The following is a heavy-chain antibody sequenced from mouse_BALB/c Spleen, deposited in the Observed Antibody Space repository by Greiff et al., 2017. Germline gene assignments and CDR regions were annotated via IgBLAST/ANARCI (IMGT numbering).Heavy chain of an antibody. CDR3: ARRGRTFYYYAMDY. D-gene: IGHD3-3*01. J-gene: IGHJ4*01. CDR2: ISYSGST. CDR1: GYSITSDYA. V-gene: IGHV3-2*02. Sequence: VQLQQSGPGLVKPSQSLSLTCTVTGYSITSDYAWNWIRQFPGNKLEWMGYISYSGSTSYNPSLKSRISITRDTSKNQFFLQLNSETTEDTATYYCARRGRTFYYYAMDYWGQGTSVTVSS.